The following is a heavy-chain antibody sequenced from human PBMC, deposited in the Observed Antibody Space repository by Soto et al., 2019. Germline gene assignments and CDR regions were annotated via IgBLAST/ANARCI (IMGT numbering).Heavy chain of an antibody. CDR3: ARETEGDSSGSFDY. CDR2: IIPIFGTA. V-gene: IGHV1-69*06. D-gene: IGHD3-22*01. CDR1: GGTFSSYA. J-gene: IGHJ4*02. Sequence: QVQLVQSGAEVKKPGSSVKVSCKASGGTFSSYAISWVRQAPGQGLEWMGGIIPIFGTANYAQKFQGRVTITADKSTSTAYMELSRLRSEATAVYYCARETEGDSSGSFDYWGQGTLVTVSS.